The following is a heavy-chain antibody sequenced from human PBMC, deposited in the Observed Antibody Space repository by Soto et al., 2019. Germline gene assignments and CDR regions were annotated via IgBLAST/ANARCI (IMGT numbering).Heavy chain of an antibody. CDR2: INHSGST. V-gene: IGHV4-34*01. CDR3: ARGPSTRRYYYDSSGYYLVY. D-gene: IGHD3-22*01. Sequence: SEPLSLTCAVYGGSFSGYYWSWIRQPPGKGLEWIGEINHSGSTNYNPSLKSRVTISVDTSKNQFSLKLSSVTAADTAVYYCARGPSTRRYYYDSSGYYLVYWGQGTLVTVSS. J-gene: IGHJ4*02. CDR1: GGSFSGYY.